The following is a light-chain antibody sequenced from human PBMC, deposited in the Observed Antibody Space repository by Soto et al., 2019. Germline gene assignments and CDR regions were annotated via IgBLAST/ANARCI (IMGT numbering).Light chain of an antibody. V-gene: IGLV2-14*03. CDR2: DVN. CDR3: SAYSSGATHVV. Sequence: QSALTQPASVSGSPGQSITISCTGTSSDIGGLYNYVSWYQQHPGKAPKLLIYDVNDRPSGVSDRFSGSKSGNTASLTISGLQAEDEADYFCSAYSSGATHVVFGGGTKLPVL. J-gene: IGLJ2*01. CDR1: SSDIGGLYNY.